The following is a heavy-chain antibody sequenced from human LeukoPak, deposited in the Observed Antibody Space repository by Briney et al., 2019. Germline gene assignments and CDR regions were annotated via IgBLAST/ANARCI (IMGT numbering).Heavy chain of an antibody. CDR1: GFTFSSYS. D-gene: IGHD5-12*01. V-gene: IGHV3-21*01. CDR3: ARRGYDFKDAFDI. Sequence: GGSLRLSCAASGFTFSSYSMTWVRQAPGKGLEWVSSFTSSSRSIYYADSVKGRFTISRDNAKNSLYLQMNSLRAEDTAVYYCARRGYDFKDAFDIWGQGTMVTVSS. J-gene: IGHJ3*02. CDR2: FTSSSRSI.